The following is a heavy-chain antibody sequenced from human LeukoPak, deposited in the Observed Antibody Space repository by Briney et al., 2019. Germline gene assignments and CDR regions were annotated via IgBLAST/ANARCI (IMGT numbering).Heavy chain of an antibody. V-gene: IGHV1-18*01. J-gene: IGHJ5*02. CDR2: ISAYNGNA. D-gene: IGHD3-22*01. Sequence: ASVKVSCKASGYTFTSYGISWVRQAPGQGLEWMGWISAYNGNANYAQKLQGRVTMTTDTSTRTAYMELRSLRSDDTAVYYCARYDSSLDNWYDPWGQGTLVTVSS. CDR3: ARYDSSLDNWYDP. CDR1: GYTFTSYG.